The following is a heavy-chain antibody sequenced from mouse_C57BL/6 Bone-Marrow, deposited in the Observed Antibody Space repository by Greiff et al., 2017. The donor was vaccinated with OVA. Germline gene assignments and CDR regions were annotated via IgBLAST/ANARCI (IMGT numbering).Heavy chain of an antibody. D-gene: IGHD1-1*01. V-gene: IGHV1-55*01. CDR3: ARGGYYYGSRDY. Sequence: QVQLQQPGAELVKPGASVKMSCKASGYTFTSYWITWVKQRPGQGLEWIGDIYPGSGSTNYNEKFKSKATLTVDTSSSTAYMQLSSLTSEDSAVYYCARGGYYYGSRDYWGQGTTLTVSS. CDR2: IYPGSGST. CDR1: GYTFTSYW. J-gene: IGHJ2*01.